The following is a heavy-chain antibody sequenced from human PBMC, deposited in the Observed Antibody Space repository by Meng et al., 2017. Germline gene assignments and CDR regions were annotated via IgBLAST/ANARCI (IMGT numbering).Heavy chain of an antibody. V-gene: IGHV3-48*04. CDR2: ISSSGSTI. D-gene: IGHD5-12*01. CDR1: GFTFSSYG. Sequence: GGSLRLSCAASGFTFSSYGMHWVRQAPGKGLEWVSYISSSGSTIYYADSVKGRFTISRDNAKNSLYLQMNSLRAEDTAVYYCARFSDIVATIRYFLPSGYYYGMDVWGQGTTVTVSS. CDR3: ARFSDIVATIRYFLPSGYYYGMDV. J-gene: IGHJ6*02.